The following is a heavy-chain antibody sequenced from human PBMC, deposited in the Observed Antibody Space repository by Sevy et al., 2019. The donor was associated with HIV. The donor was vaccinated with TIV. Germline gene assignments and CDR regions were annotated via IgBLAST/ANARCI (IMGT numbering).Heavy chain of an antibody. V-gene: IGHV1-69*13. CDR3: ARDRRYYYGSGSGDFDY. D-gene: IGHD3-10*01. J-gene: IGHJ4*02. CDR1: GGTFSSYA. CDR2: IIPIFGTA. Sequence: ASVKVSCKASGGTFSSYAISWVRQAPGQGLEWMGGIIPIFGTANYAQKFQGRVTITADESTSTAYMELSSLRSEDTAVYYCARDRRYYYGSGSGDFDYWGQGTLLTVSS.